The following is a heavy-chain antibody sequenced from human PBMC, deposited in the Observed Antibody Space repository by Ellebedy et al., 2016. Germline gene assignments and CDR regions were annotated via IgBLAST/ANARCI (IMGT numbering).Heavy chain of an antibody. D-gene: IGHD3-10*01. CDR1: GFTFSSYW. CDR2: INRDGSGT. J-gene: IGHJ4*02. Sequence: GGSLRLSCAASGFTFSSYWIHWVRQAPGKGLVWVSRINRDGSGTNYADSVKGRFTISRDNAKSMVYLQMNSLRAEDTAVYYCARGGLDGFCLDYWGQGTLVTASS. V-gene: IGHV3-74*01. CDR3: ARGGLDGFCLDY.